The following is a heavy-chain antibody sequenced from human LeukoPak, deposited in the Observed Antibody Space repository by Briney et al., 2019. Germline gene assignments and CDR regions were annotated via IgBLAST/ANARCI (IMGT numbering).Heavy chain of an antibody. CDR2: ISGSGGST. J-gene: IGHJ4*02. CDR1: GFTFSSYA. CDR3: MKLPTMIIVIDTDFEY. D-gene: IGHD2-21*01. V-gene: IGHV3-23*01. Sequence: SGGSLRLSCAASGFTFSSYAMSWVRQAPGKGLEWVSAISGSGGSTYYADSVKGRFTISRDNSKNTLYLQMNSLRAEDTALYYCMKLPTMIIVIDTDFEYWGQGAQVTVSS.